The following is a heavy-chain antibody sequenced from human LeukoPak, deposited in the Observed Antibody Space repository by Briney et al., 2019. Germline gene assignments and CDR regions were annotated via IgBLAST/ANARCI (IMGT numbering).Heavy chain of an antibody. CDR3: ARERLRQDGMDYGMDV. V-gene: IGHV1-46*01. CDR1: GYTSTSYY. Sequence: ASVKVSCKASGYTSTSYYMHWVRQAPGQGLEWMGIINPSGGSTSYAQKFQGRVTMTRDTSTSTVYMELSSLRSEDTAVYYCARERLRQDGMDYGMDVWGQGTTVTVSS. J-gene: IGHJ6*02. D-gene: IGHD1-1*01. CDR2: INPSGGST.